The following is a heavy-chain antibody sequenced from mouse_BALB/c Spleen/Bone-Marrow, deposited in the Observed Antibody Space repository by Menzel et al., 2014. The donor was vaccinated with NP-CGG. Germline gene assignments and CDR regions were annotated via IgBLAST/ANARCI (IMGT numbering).Heavy chain of an antibody. CDR2: IWTGGTT. CDR1: GFSLTSYG. CDR3: ARDYGSRHYFDY. D-gene: IGHD1-1*01. V-gene: IGHV2-9*02. J-gene: IGHJ2*01. Sequence: VKLVESGPGLVAPSQSLSITCTVSGFSLTSYGVHWVRQPPGKGLEWLGVIWTGGTTNYDSALMSRLSISKDNSESQVFLKMKRLQTDDTAIYYCARDYGSRHYFDYWGQGTTLTVSS.